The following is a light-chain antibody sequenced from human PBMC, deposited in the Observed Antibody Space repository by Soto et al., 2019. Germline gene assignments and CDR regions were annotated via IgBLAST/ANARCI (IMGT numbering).Light chain of an antibody. CDR2: GAS. CDR3: QHYQSGHPIA. V-gene: IGKV3-20*01. Sequence: EILLTQSPDTLSLSPGERATLSCRAAQSVGTRLAWSTHKTGQAPRLLISGASSRATGIQGRFTGSGSETSFTLTISRLAPEDFALYDCQHYQSGHPIAYGQGTRL. CDR1: QSVGTR. J-gene: IGKJ5*01.